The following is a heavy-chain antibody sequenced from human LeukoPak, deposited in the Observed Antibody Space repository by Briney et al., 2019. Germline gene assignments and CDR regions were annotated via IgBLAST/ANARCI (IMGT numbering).Heavy chain of an antibody. Sequence: PSETLSLTCAVYGGSFSGYYWSWIRQPPGKGLEWIGEINHSGSTNYNPSLKSRVTISVDTSKNQFSLKLSSVTAADTAVYYCARHEVVPAVNVLGWFDPWGQGTLVTVSS. V-gene: IGHV4-34*01. CDR1: GGSFSGYY. CDR3: ARHEVVPAVNVLGWFDP. J-gene: IGHJ5*02. D-gene: IGHD2-2*01. CDR2: INHSGST.